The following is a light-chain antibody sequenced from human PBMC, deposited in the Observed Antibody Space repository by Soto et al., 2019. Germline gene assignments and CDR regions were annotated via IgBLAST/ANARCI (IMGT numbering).Light chain of an antibody. J-gene: IGKJ1*01. CDR2: DAS. CDR1: QSISSW. Sequence: DIQMTQSPSTLSASVGDRVTITCRASQSISSWLAWDQQKPGKAPKVLIFDASSLESGVPSRFSGSGSATDFTLTISSLQPDYFATYYCQQYSTYPWTLGQGTKVEIK. CDR3: QQYSTYPWT. V-gene: IGKV1-5*01.